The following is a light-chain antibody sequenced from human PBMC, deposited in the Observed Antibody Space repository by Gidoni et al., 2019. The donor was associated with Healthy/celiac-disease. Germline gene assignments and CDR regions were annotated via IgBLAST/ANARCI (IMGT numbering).Light chain of an antibody. Sequence: SYVLTQPPSVSVAPGQTARITCGGNNIGSKSVHWYQQKPGQAPVLVVYDDRDRPSGIPERFSGSNSGNTATLTISRVEAGDEADYYCQVWDSSSDHYVFGTWTKVTVL. J-gene: IGLJ1*01. V-gene: IGLV3-21*02. CDR1: NIGSKS. CDR2: DDR. CDR3: QVWDSSSDHYV.